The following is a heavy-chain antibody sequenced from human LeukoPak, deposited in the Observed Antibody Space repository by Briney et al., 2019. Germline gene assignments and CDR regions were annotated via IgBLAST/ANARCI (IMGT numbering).Heavy chain of an antibody. CDR1: GGSVSDYY. D-gene: IGHD2-15*01. CDR2: IYYTEA. Sequence: PSETLSLTCTVSGGSVSDYYWSWIRQSPGKGLEWIGYIYYTEASYNPSLKSRVTISADTSKNQFSLKLYSVTAADTAVYYCAKSGLNRFDYWGQGTLVTVSS. CDR3: AKSGLNRFDY. J-gene: IGHJ4*02. V-gene: IGHV4-59*02.